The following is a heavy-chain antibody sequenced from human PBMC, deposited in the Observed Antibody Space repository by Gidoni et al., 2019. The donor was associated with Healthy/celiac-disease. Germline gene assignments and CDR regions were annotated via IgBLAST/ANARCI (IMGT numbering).Heavy chain of an antibody. J-gene: IGHJ6*03. CDR1: GFTFSSYA. CDR2: ISYDGSNK. CDR3: ARGETESYMDV. V-gene: IGHV3-30-3*01. Sequence: QVQLVESGGGVVQPGRSLRLSCAASGFTFSSYAMHWVRQAPGKGLEWVAVISYDGSNKYYADSVKGRFTISRDNSKNTLYLQMNSLRAEDTAVYYCARGETESYMDVWGKGTTVTVSS.